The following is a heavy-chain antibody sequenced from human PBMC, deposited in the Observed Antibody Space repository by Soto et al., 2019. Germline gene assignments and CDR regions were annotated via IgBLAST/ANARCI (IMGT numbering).Heavy chain of an antibody. CDR1: GFTFSTYT. D-gene: IGHD6-13*01. CDR3: AKDGTYSSSWPYDFDH. V-gene: IGHV3-23*01. J-gene: IGHJ4*02. CDR2: ISGSGDHT. Sequence: EVQLLESGGGLVQPGGSMRLSCAASGFTFSTYTMTWLRQAPGKELEWVSSISGSGDHTYYADSVKGRLIVSRDNSKNTLYLQMNNLRAEDTALYYCAKDGTYSSSWPYDFDHWGQGTLVTVSS.